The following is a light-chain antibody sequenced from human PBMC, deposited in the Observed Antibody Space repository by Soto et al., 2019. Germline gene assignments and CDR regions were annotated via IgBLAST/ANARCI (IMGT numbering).Light chain of an antibody. Sequence: EIVMTQSPATLSVSPGERATLSCRASQSVSSNLAWYQQKPGQAPRLLIYGASTRATGIPARFSGSGSGTEFTLTLSSLQSEDVAVYYCQRYNNWPPWTFGQGTKVEIK. CDR1: QSVSSN. J-gene: IGKJ1*01. CDR3: QRYNNWPPWT. V-gene: IGKV3-15*01. CDR2: GAS.